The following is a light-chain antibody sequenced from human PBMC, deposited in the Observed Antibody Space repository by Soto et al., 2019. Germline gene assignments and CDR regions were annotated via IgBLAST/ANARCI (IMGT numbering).Light chain of an antibody. CDR2: GAS. CDR1: QTVSNNY. CDR3: QQYGSSPGT. Sequence: EIVLTRSPGTLSLSPGERATLSCRASQTVSNNYLAWYQQQPGRAPRLLIYGASSRATGIPDRFSGSVSGTDFTLTITRLEAEDFAVYYCQQYGSSPGTFGRGTKLEIK. J-gene: IGKJ2*01. V-gene: IGKV3-20*01.